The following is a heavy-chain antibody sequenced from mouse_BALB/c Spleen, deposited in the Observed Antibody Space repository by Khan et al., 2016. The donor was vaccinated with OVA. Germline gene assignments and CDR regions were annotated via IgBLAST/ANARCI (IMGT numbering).Heavy chain of an antibody. CDR1: GYTFTKYW. V-gene: IGHV1-63*02. J-gene: IGHJ4*01. Sequence: QVQLQQPGAELVRPGTSVKMSCKAAGYTFTKYWIGWIKLRPGHGLEWIGDIYPGSGNTNYNEKFKGKATLTADTSSSTAHMQLSSLTSEDSAIYYCARPYYYGSSYDTMDAWGQGTSVTVSS. CDR2: IYPGSGNT. D-gene: IGHD1-1*01. CDR3: ARPYYYGSSYDTMDA.